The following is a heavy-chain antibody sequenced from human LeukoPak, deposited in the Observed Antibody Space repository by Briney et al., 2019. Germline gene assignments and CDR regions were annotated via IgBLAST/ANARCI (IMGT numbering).Heavy chain of an antibody. CDR2: ISGSGGST. CDR1: GFTFSSYA. D-gene: IGHD3-22*01. J-gene: IGHJ4*02. CDR3: AKDSGDYYDSRGPGFDY. V-gene: IGHV3-23*01. Sequence: GGSLRLSCAASGFTFSSYAMSWVRQAPGKGLEWVSAISGSGGSTYYADSVKGRFTISRDNSKNTLNLQMNSLIDEDTAVYYCAKDSGDYYDSRGPGFDYWGQGTLVTVSS.